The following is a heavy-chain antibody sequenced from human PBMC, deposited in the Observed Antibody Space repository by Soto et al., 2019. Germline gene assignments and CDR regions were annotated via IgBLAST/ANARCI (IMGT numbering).Heavy chain of an antibody. CDR3: SRDNIYYYDSSGYHDAFDI. D-gene: IGHD3-22*01. CDR2: INPNSGGT. CDR1: GYTFTCYY. Sequence: ASVKVSCKTSGYTFTCYYIPWVQQETGQGDVWMGWINPNSGGTNYAQKFQGWVTMTRDTSISTAYMELSRLRSDDTAVYYCSRDNIYYYDSSGYHDAFDIWGQGTMVTVSS. J-gene: IGHJ3*02. V-gene: IGHV1-2*04.